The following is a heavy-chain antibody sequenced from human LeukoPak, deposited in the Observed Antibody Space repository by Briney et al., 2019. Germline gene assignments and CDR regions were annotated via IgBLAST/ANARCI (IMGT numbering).Heavy chain of an antibody. CDR3: VKDRPCETCMPMDA. J-gene: IGHJ6*02. CDR2: LGRSGEYK. Sequence: GGSLRPSCAASGFRFTDYSMSWARQAPGKGLEWVAGLGRSGEYKYYADSVKGRFTISRDNSKDTVSLQMNSLRAEDSAIYFCVKDRPCETCMPMDAWGQGTTVTVSS. CDR1: GFRFTDYS. V-gene: IGHV3-23*01. D-gene: IGHD2-2*01.